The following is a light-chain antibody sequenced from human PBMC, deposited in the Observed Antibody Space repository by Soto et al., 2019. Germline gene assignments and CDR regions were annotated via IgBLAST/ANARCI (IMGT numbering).Light chain of an antibody. CDR1: STDVGGYNY. CDR2: EVS. J-gene: IGLJ1*01. CDR3: SSYTSSSTYV. Sequence: QSALTQPASVSGSPGQSITISCTGSSTDVGGYNYVSWYQQHPGKAPKVMIYEVSNRPSGVSNRFSGSKSGNKASLTISGLQAEDEADYYCSSYTSSSTYVLGTGTKVTVL. V-gene: IGLV2-14*01.